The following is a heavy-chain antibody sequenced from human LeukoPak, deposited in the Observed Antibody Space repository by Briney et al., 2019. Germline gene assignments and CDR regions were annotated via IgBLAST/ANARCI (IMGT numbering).Heavy chain of an antibody. D-gene: IGHD3-10*01. CDR2: INTKTGNP. CDR3: ARNNADGEGRFGD. CDR1: GGTFSSYA. J-gene: IGHJ4*02. V-gene: IGHV7-4-1*02. Sequence: ASVKVSCKASGGTFSSYAISWVRQAPGQGLEWMGWINTKTGNPTYAQGFTGRFVFSLDTSVRTTYLQINSLKAEDTAVYYCARNNADGEGRFGDWGQGTLVTVSS.